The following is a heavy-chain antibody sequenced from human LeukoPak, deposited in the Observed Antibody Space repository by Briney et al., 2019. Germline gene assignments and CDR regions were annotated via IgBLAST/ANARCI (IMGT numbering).Heavy chain of an antibody. J-gene: IGHJ4*02. V-gene: IGHV3-30*02. CDR2: IRYDGSNK. CDR3: ARALVLYDYVWGSYRYFDY. D-gene: IGHD3-16*02. Sequence: GGSLRLSCAASGFTFSSYGMHWIRQAPGKGLEWVAFIRYDGSNKYYADSVKGRFTISRDNSKNTLYLQMNSLRAEDTAVYYCARALVLYDYVWGSYRYFDYWGQGTLVTVSS. CDR1: GFTFSSYG.